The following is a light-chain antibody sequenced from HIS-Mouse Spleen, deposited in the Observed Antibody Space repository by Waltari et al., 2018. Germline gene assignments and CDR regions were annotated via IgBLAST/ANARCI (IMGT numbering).Light chain of an antibody. CDR3: QQYGSSPPALT. J-gene: IGKJ4*01. CDR2: GAS. Sequence: EIVLTQSPGTLSLSPGERATLSCRASQSVSSSYLAWYQQEPGQAPRLLIDGASSRATGIPDRFSGSGSGTDFTLTISRLEPEDFAVYYCQQYGSSPPALTFGGGTKVEIK. CDR1: QSVSSSY. V-gene: IGKV3-20*01.